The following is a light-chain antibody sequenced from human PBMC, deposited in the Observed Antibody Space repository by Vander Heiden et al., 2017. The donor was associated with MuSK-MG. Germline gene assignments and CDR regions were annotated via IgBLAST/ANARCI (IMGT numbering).Light chain of an antibody. V-gene: IGLV4-69*01. CDR3: QTWGTAIVV. CDR1: SGHSSYA. J-gene: IGLJ2*01. Sequence: QLVLTQSHSASASLGASVKLTCTLSSGHSSYAIAWHQQTERGPRYLMSLNIDGSHIKGDGIPDRFSGFISGAERYLTISSLQADDEADYFCQTWGTAIVVFGGGTKLTVL. CDR2: LNIDGSH.